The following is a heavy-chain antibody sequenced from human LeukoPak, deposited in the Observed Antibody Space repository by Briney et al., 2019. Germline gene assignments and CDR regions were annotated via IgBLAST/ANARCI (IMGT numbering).Heavy chain of an antibody. CDR2: IRSSSSYI. Sequence: GGSLRLSCVASGFTFSTYSMNWVRQAPGKGLGWGSSIRSSSSYIYYADSVEGRFTISRDNAKNSLYLQMNSLRAEDTAVYYCARDLYGDYASDYWGQGTLVTVSS. D-gene: IGHD4-17*01. CDR1: GFTFSTYS. CDR3: ARDLYGDYASDY. J-gene: IGHJ4*02. V-gene: IGHV3-21*01.